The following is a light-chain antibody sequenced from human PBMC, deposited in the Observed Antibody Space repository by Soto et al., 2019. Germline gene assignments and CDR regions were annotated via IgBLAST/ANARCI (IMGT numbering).Light chain of an antibody. V-gene: IGLV1-44*01. CDR2: KSN. Sequence: QSVLTQPPSVSGAPGQRVSISCTGSSTNIGAGYGVHWYQQRPGTAPKLLIYKSNQRPSGVPDRFSGSKSGTSASLAISGLQSEDEADYYCAAWDDRLNGRVFGGGTKVTVL. CDR1: STNIGAGYG. CDR3: AAWDDRLNGRV. J-gene: IGLJ3*02.